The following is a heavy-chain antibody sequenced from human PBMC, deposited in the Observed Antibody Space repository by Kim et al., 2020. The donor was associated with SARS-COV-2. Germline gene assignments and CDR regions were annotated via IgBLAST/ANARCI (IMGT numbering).Heavy chain of an antibody. D-gene: IGHD4-17*01. CDR1: GFTFSSYG. CDR2: ISYDGSNK. Sequence: GGSLRLSCAASGFTFSSYGMHWVRQATGKGLEWVAVISYDGSNKYYADSVKGRFTISRDNSKNTLYLQMNSLRAEDTAVYYCAKDLADDYGDYGPDYWGQGTLVTVSS. J-gene: IGHJ4*02. CDR3: AKDLADDYGDYGPDY. V-gene: IGHV3-30*18.